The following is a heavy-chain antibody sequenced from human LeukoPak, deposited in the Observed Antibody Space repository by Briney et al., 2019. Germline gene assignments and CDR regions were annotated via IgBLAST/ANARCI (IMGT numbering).Heavy chain of an antibody. CDR3: VRDLHSSTWYRDWFDP. J-gene: IGHJ5*02. Sequence: PGGSLRLSCAASGFTFSSYSMNWVRQAPGKGLEGVSYISSNNSTIYYADSVKGRFTISRDYAKDSLYLQMNSLRAEDTAVYYCVRDLHSSTWYRDWFDPWGQGTLVTVSS. V-gene: IGHV3-48*01. D-gene: IGHD6-13*01. CDR2: ISSNNSTI. CDR1: GFTFSSYS.